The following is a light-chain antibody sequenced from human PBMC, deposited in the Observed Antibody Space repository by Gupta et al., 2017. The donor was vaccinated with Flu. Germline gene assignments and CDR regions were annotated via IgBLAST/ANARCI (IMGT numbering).Light chain of an antibody. Sequence: EIVITQSLATLSVSPGERATLSCRASQSVCSNLAWYQQKPGQAPRLLIYGASTRATGIPARFSGNGSGTEFSLTISSLQPEEFAVYYCQKYSSWPATFGHGTRVDIK. CDR3: QKYSSWPAT. V-gene: IGKV3-15*01. CDR1: QSVCSN. CDR2: GAS. J-gene: IGKJ3*01.